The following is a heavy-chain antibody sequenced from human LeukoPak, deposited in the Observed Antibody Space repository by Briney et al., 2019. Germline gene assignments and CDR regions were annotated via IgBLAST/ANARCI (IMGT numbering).Heavy chain of an antibody. V-gene: IGHV3-23*01. D-gene: IGHD2-21*02. CDR1: GFTFSSYA. CDR3: AKVPAYCGGDCLFDY. CDR2: ISGSGGST. J-gene: IGHJ4*02. Sequence: PGGSLRLSCAASGFTFSSYAMSWVRQAPGKGLEWVSAISGSGGSTYYAESVKGRFTISRDNSKNTLYLQMNSLRAEDTAVYYCAKVPAYCGGDCLFDYWGQGTLVTVSS.